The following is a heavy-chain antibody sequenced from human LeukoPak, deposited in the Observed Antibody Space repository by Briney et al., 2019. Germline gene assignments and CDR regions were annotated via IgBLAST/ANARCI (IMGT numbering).Heavy chain of an antibody. V-gene: IGHV3-7*01. Sequence: GGSLRLSCAASGFTFSSYWMTWVRQAPGRGLEWVANINQDGTEKYYVDSVKGRFTISRDNAKNSLYLQMNSLRAEDTAVYYCASETNNSGFDYWGQGTLVTVSS. CDR3: ASETNNSGFDY. CDR1: GFTFSSYW. CDR2: INQDGTEK. D-gene: IGHD1/OR15-1a*01. J-gene: IGHJ4*02.